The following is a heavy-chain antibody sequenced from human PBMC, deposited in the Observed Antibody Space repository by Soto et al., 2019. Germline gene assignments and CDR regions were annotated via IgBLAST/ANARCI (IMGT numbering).Heavy chain of an antibody. V-gene: IGHV4-31*03. D-gene: IGHD6-13*01. Sequence: SETLSLTCTVSDDSISSGVFFWSWFRQHPGRGLQWIAYIDYRGTTYYNPSLRSRTTMSIDASKRHFSLHLTSATPADTAVYYCARLIPIAAAGIADPWGQGSLVTVSS. CDR1: DDSISSGVFF. J-gene: IGHJ5*02. CDR2: IDYRGTT. CDR3: ARLIPIAAAGIADP.